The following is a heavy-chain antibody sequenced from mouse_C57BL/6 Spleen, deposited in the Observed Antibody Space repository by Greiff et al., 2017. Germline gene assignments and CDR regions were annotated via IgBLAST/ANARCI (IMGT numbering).Heavy chain of an antibody. CDR2: ISNGGGST. D-gene: IGHD1-1*01. J-gene: IGHJ1*03. CDR3: ARQTVVVPYWYFDV. V-gene: IGHV5-12*01. CDR1: GFTFSDYY. Sequence: EVKLMESGGGLVQPGGSLKLSCAASGFTFSDYYMYWVRQTPEKRLEWVAYISNGGGSTYYPDTVKGRFTISRDNAKNTLYLQMSRLKSEDTAMYYCARQTVVVPYWYFDVWGTGTTVTVSS.